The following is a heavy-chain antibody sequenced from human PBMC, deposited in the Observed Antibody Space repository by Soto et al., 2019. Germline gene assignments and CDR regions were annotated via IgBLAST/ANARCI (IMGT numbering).Heavy chain of an antibody. CDR3: ASGRLVPGIMGYCDFDV. V-gene: IGHV1-69*06. D-gene: IGHD2-8*01. CDR2: IIPIFGST. CDR1: GGTFNDYT. J-gene: IGHJ6*02. Sequence: QVQLEQSGTELKKPGSSVKVSCKATGGTFNDYTFSWVRQAPGQGLEWMGGIIPIFGSTNDTQKFQGRLTITADKYTNRGYMELNSLKSEDTAVYYCASGRLVPGIMGYCDFDVCGQGTRVTVCS.